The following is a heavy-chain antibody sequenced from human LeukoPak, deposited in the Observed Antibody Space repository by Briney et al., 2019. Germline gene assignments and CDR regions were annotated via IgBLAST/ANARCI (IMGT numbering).Heavy chain of an antibody. CDR1: GFTFSSYA. Sequence: GGSLRPSCAASGFTFSSYAMSWVRQAPGKGLEWVSAISGSGSGTYFADSVKGRFSISRDNSKNTLYLQMNSLRAEDTAVYYCAKDRERYYDSSGYYSYWGQGTLVTVSS. J-gene: IGHJ4*02. CDR2: ISGSGSGT. D-gene: IGHD3-22*01. V-gene: IGHV3-23*01. CDR3: AKDRERYYDSSGYYSY.